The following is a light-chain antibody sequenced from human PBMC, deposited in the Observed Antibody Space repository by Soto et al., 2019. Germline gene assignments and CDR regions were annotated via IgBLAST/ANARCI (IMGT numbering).Light chain of an antibody. V-gene: IGLV1-40*01. CDR2: GNS. J-gene: IGLJ3*02. Sequence: QSVLTQPPSVSGAPGQRVTISCTGSSSNIGAGYDVHWYQQLPGTAPKLLIYGNSNRPSGVPDRFSGSKSRTSASLAITGLQAKDEGHYSCQSYDCSLSAWVFRGGTKRTLL. CDR1: SSNIGAGYD. CDR3: QSYDCSLSAWV.